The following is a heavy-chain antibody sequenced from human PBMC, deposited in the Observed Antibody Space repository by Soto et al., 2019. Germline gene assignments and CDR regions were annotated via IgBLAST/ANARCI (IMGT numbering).Heavy chain of an antibody. J-gene: IGHJ4*02. Sequence: PSETLSLTCTVSGGSISSSSYYWGWIRQPPGKGLEWIGSIYYSGSTYYNPSLKSRVTISVDTSKNQFSLKLSSVTAADTAVYYCARHREWELLGSFGYWGQGTLVTVSS. D-gene: IGHD1-26*01. CDR1: GGSISSSSYY. CDR3: ARHREWELLGSFGY. V-gene: IGHV4-39*01. CDR2: IYYSGST.